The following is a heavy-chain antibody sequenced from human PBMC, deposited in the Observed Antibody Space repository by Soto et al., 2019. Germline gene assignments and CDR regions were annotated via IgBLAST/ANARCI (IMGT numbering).Heavy chain of an antibody. CDR1: GDSVSSNSAA. J-gene: IGHJ4*02. D-gene: IGHD6-6*01. CDR3: ARYRGKCSFNFDY. Sequence: KQSQTLSLTCAISGDSVSSNSAAWNWIRQSPSRGLEWLGRTYYGSKWYNDYAVTVKSRITINPDTSKNQFYLQLKSVTPEDAAVYYSARYRGKCSFNFDYWGQGTLVTVSS. V-gene: IGHV6-1*01. CDR2: TYYGSKWYN.